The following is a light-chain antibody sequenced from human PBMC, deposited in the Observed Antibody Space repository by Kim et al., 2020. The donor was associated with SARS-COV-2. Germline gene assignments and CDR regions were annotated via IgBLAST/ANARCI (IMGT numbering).Light chain of an antibody. Sequence: QSALTQPASVSGSPGQSITMSCTGTSSDVGGSGYVSWYQQFPGKAPKLMIYDVIDRPSGVSTRFSGSKSGNTASLTISGLQAEDEADYYCTSSGSGATVIFGGGTQLTVL. J-gene: IGLJ2*01. CDR1: SSDVGGSGY. CDR3: TSSGSGATVI. V-gene: IGLV2-14*03. CDR2: DVI.